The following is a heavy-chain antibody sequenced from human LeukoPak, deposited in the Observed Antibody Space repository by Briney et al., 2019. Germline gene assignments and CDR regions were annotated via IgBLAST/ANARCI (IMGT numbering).Heavy chain of an antibody. D-gene: IGHD2-15*01. Sequence: PGGSLRLSCAASGFTFSSYSMIRLRPAPGKGLEWVSSISSSSSYIYYADSVKGRFTISRDNAKNSLYLQMNSLRAEDTAVYYCASGAYCSGGSCYGYYYYYMDVWGKGTTVTVSS. CDR1: GFTFSSYS. J-gene: IGHJ6*03. CDR3: ASGAYCSGGSCYGYYYYYMDV. V-gene: IGHV3-21*01. CDR2: ISSSSSYI.